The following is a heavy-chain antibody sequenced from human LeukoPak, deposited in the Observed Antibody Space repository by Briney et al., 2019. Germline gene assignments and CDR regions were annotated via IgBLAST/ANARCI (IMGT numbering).Heavy chain of an antibody. V-gene: IGHV3-48*01. J-gene: IGHJ4*02. CDR2: ISRDSTTI. Sequence: PGGSLRLSCAASGFTFSSFHINWVRQAPGKGLEWLSYISRDSTTIYYADSVKGRFTISRDNAKNPLYLQMNSLRAEDTAVYHCATDYYDSSGYYTGSYWGQGTLVTVSS. CDR1: GFTFSSFH. CDR3: ATDYYDSSGYYTGSY. D-gene: IGHD3-22*01.